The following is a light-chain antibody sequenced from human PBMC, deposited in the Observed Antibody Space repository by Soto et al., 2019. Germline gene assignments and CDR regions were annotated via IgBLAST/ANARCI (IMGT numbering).Light chain of an antibody. Sequence: EMVMTQSPATLSVSPGQRATLSCRAGQGVTSSYLAWYQQKPGQAPRLLIYGASSRAIGIPDRFSGSVSGSDFILTISRLEPEDFALYFCQQYGNPRITSGQGTRLEIK. CDR1: QGVTSSY. CDR2: GAS. V-gene: IGKV3-20*01. J-gene: IGKJ5*01. CDR3: QQYGNPRIT.